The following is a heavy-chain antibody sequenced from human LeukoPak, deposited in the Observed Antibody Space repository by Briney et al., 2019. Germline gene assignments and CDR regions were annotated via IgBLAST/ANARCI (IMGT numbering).Heavy chain of an antibody. CDR3: GRGHWGLDY. CDR2: ISSSGSTI. CDR1: GFTFSSYE. D-gene: IGHD7-27*01. V-gene: IGHV3-48*03. J-gene: IGHJ4*02. Sequence: GGSLRLSCAASGFTFSSYEMNWVRQAPGKGLEWVSYISSSGSTIYYADSVKGRFTISRDNAKNSLYLQMNSLRAEDTAIYYCGRGHWGLDYWGQGTLVTVSS.